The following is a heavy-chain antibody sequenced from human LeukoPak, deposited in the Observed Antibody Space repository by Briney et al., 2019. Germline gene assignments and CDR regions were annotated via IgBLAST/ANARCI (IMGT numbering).Heavy chain of an antibody. CDR1: GFTFSSYA. Sequence: GGSLRLSCAASGFTFSSYAMHWVRLAPGKGLEWVANIKEDGTEAYYVDSVKGRFTISRDNAKNSLYLQMNSLRVEDTAVYYCAKEGRSLQTYWGQGTLVTVSS. V-gene: IGHV3-7*03. CDR3: AKEGRSLQTY. D-gene: IGHD5-24*01. CDR2: IKEDGTEA. J-gene: IGHJ4*02.